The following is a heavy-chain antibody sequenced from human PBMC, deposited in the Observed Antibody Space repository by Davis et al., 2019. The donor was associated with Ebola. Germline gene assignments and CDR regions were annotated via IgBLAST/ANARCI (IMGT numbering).Heavy chain of an antibody. D-gene: IGHD3-10*01. J-gene: IGHJ6*02. Sequence: SETLSLTCTVSGGSISSGGYYWSWIRQHPGKGLEWIGYIYYSGSTNYNPSLKSRVTISVDTSKNQFSLQLNSVTPEDTAVYYCARSGMAVPDVWGQGTTVTVSS. CDR1: GGSISSGGYY. CDR3: ARSGMAVPDV. CDR2: IYYSGST. V-gene: IGHV4-31*03.